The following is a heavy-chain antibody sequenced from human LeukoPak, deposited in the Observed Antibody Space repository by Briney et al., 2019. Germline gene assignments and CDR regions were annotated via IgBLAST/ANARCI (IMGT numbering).Heavy chain of an antibody. V-gene: IGHV4-34*01. CDR2: INHSGST. CDR1: GGSFSGYY. CDR3: ARQERSSSTDY. J-gene: IGHJ4*02. D-gene: IGHD6-6*01. Sequence: SETLSLTCAVYGGSFSGYYWSWIRQPPGKGLEWIGEINHSGSTNYNPSLKSRVTISVDTSKNQFSLKLSSVTAADTAVYYCARQERSSSTDYRGQGTLVTVSS.